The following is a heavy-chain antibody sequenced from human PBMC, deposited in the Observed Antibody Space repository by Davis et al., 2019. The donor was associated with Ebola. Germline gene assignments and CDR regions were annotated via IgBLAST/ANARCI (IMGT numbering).Heavy chain of an antibody. D-gene: IGHD3-3*01. J-gene: IGHJ4*02. CDR3: AKDLKTISHFDY. V-gene: IGHV3-23*01. Sequence: GESLKISCAASGFTFSSYGMSWVRQAPGKGLEWVSGISGSGGSTYYADSVKGRFTISRDNSKSTLCLQMSSLRAEDTAVYYCAKDLKTISHFDYWGQGTLVTVSS. CDR2: ISGSGGST. CDR1: GFTFSSYG.